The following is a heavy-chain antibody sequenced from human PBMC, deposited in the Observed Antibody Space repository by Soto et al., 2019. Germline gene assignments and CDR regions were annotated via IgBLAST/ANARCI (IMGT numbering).Heavy chain of an antibody. CDR3: AKDERLIPRVYYYYGMDV. Sequence: EVQLLESGGGLVQPGGSLRLSCAASGFTFSSYAMSWVRQAPGKGLEWVSAISGSGGSTYYADSVKGRFTISRDNSKNTLYLQMNSLRAEDTAVYYCAKDERLIPRVYYYYGMDVWGQGTTVTVSS. CDR1: GFTFSSYA. CDR2: ISGSGGST. D-gene: IGHD1-1*01. J-gene: IGHJ6*02. V-gene: IGHV3-23*01.